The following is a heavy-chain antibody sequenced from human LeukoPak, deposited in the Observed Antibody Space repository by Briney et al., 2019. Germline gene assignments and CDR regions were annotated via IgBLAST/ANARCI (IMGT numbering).Heavy chain of an antibody. J-gene: IGHJ4*02. V-gene: IGHV3-21*01. Sequence: PGGSLRLSCAASGFTFSTYSMNWVRQAPGKGLEWVSSISSSSSYIDYADSVKGRFTISRDNAKNSLYLQMNSLRAEDTAVYYCASRYCSGGSCHWGLGGFDYWGQGTLVTVSS. CDR2: ISSSSSYI. CDR1: GFTFSTYS. CDR3: ASRYCSGGSCHWGLGGFDY. D-gene: IGHD2-15*01.